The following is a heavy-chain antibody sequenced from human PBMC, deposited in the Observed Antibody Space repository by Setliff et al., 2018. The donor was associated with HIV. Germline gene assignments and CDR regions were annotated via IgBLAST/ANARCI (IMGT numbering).Heavy chain of an antibody. D-gene: IGHD3-3*01. Sequence: WASVKVSCKASRSTFNSHTINWVRQAPGQGLDWMGGIIPILGVANYAQRFQGKVTITADKSTSTAYMELTSLRFDDTAMYYCVRGVQSPPHYSYYYMDVWGEGTMVTVSS. CDR2: IIPILGVA. CDR3: VRGVQSPPHYSYYYMDV. V-gene: IGHV1-69*10. CDR1: RSTFNSHT. J-gene: IGHJ6*03.